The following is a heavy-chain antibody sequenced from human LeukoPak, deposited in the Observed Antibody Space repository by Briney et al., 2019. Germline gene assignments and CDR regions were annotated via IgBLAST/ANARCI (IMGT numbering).Heavy chain of an antibody. CDR3: AKALRWGEGDSLIYRPLDF. J-gene: IGHJ4*02. Sequence: PGGSLRLSCTASGFTFKDYAMDWVRQAPGKGLEWISVISGDGKTTKSAASVEGRFTISRDNSRNSVFLQLNSLRTDDSALYYCAKALRWGEGDSLIYRPLDFWGQGTLVTVSS. V-gene: IGHV3-43*02. CDR1: GFTFKDYA. D-gene: IGHD3-16*01. CDR2: ISGDGKTT.